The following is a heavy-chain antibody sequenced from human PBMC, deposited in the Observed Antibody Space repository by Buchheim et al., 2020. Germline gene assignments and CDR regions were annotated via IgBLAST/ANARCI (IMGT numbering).Heavy chain of an antibody. D-gene: IGHD3-10*01. J-gene: IGHJ5*02. CDR1: GFTFSSYE. Sequence: EVQLVESGGGLVQPGGSLRLSCAASGFTFSSYEMNWVRQAPGKGLEWVSYISRSGSTIYYADSVKGRFTISRDNAKNSLYLQMNSLRAEDTAVYYCARQVWFGELLGWFDPWGQGTL. CDR3: ARQVWFGELLGWFDP. CDR2: ISRSGSTI. V-gene: IGHV3-48*03.